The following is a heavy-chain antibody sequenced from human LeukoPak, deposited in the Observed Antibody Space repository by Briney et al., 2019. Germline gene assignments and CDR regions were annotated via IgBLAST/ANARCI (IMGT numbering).Heavy chain of an antibody. CDR3: ARGIVGATYWFDP. D-gene: IGHD1-26*01. V-gene: IGHV1-69*13. CDR2: IIPIFGTA. J-gene: IGHJ5*02. Sequence: SVKVSCKASGGTFSSYAISWARQAPGQGLEWMGGIIPIFGTANYAQKFQGRVTITADESTSTAYMELSSLRSEDTAVYYCARGIVGATYWFDPWGQGTLVTVSS. CDR1: GGTFSSYA.